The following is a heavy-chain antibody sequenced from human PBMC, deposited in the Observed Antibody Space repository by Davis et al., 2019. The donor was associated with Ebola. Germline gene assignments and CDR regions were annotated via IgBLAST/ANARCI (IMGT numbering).Heavy chain of an antibody. CDR1: GYTFTSYG. CDR2: INPNSGGT. J-gene: IGHJ4*02. V-gene: IGHV1-2*02. CDR3: ARGGVGAKPSDY. Sequence: ASVKVSCKASGYTFTSYGISWVRQAPGQGLEWMGWINPNSGGTNYAQKFQGRVTMTRDTSISTAYMELSRLRSDDTAVYYCARGGVGAKPSDYWGQGTLVTVSS. D-gene: IGHD1-26*01.